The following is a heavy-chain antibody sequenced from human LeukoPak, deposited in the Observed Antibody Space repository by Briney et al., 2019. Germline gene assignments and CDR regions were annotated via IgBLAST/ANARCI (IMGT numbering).Heavy chain of an antibody. CDR3: ARDGAAAGTPLDY. D-gene: IGHD6-13*01. Sequence: GGSLRLSCAASGFTFSSYWMSWVRQAPGKGLEWVANIKQDGGETYYVDSVKGRFTISRNNARNSLYLQMNSLRADDTAVYFCARDGAAAGTPLDYWGQGTLVTVSS. J-gene: IGHJ4*02. CDR1: GFTFSSYW. CDR2: IKQDGGET. V-gene: IGHV3-7*01.